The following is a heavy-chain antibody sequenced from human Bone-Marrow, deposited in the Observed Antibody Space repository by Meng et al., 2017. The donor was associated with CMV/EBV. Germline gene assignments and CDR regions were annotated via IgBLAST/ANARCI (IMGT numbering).Heavy chain of an antibody. D-gene: IGHD5-18*01. CDR1: GYRFSIYW. Sequence: KVSCKGSGYRFSIYWIAWVRQMPGKGLEWMGIIYPGDSDTRYSPSFQGQVTISADKSISTAYLQWSSLKASDTAMYYCARSDTAMVPFDYWGQGTLVTVSS. V-gene: IGHV5-51*01. CDR2: IYPGDSDT. J-gene: IGHJ4*02. CDR3: ARSDTAMVPFDY.